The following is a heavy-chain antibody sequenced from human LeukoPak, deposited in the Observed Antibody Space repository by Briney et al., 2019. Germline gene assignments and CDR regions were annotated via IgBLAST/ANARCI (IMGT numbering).Heavy chain of an antibody. CDR2: IYTSGST. CDR1: GGSISSGSYY. Sequence: SETLSLTCTVSGGSISSGSYYWSWIRQPAGKGLEWIGRIYTSGSTNYNPSLKSRVTISVDTSKNQFSLKLSSVTAADTAVYYCARASNWFDPWGQGTLVTVSS. CDR3: ARASNWFDP. V-gene: IGHV4-61*02. J-gene: IGHJ5*02.